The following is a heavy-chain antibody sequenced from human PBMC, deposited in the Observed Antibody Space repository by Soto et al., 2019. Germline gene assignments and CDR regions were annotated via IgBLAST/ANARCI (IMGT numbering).Heavy chain of an antibody. CDR2: ISGSGDST. Sequence: PVGSLRLSCASSVCTFSTYAMTWVRQSPGRGLEWVSSISGSGDSTYYADSVKGRFTISRDNSKNTLYLQMNSLRAEDTAVYYCAKDGVNWGWGRHGMEVWGQGTTVIGSS. CDR3: AKDGVNWGWGRHGMEV. D-gene: IGHD7-27*01. V-gene: IGHV3-23*01. CDR1: VCTFSTYA. J-gene: IGHJ6*01.